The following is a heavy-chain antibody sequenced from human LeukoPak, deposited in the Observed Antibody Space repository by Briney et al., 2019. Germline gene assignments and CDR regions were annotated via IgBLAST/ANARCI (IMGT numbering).Heavy chain of an antibody. J-gene: IGHJ4*02. CDR1: GGSFSGYY. CDR3: ARGQTVYSGSWGGPDY. CDR2: INHSGST. D-gene: IGHD6-13*01. Sequence: SETLSLTCAVYGGSFSGYYWSWIRQPPGKGLEWIGEINHSGSTNYNPSLKSRVTISVDTSKNQFSLKLSSVTAADTAVYYCARGQTVYSGSWGGPDYWGQGTLVTVSS. V-gene: IGHV4-34*01.